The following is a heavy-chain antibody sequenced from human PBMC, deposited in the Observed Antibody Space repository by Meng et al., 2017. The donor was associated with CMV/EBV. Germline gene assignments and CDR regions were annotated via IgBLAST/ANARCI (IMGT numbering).Heavy chain of an antibody. J-gene: IGHJ6*02. V-gene: IGHV1-2*02. Sequence: SVTVSCKASPYTFIDHHVHWVRQAPGKGLAWVGWIHPRTGDTKYAQKFQGRVTLSRDTSISTAYMDLNRLIHDDTAVYYCARGNIMIRDYHQHGLDVWGQGTLVTVSS. CDR1: PYTFIDHH. CDR2: IHPRTGDT. CDR3: ARGNIMIRDYHQHGLDV. D-gene: IGHD3-16*01.